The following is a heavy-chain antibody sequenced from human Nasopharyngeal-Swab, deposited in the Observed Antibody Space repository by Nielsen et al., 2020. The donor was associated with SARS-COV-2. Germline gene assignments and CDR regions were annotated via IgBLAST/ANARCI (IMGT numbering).Heavy chain of an antibody. D-gene: IGHD3-9*01. CDR3: ARGLGDDILAGYSMDV. J-gene: IGHJ6*02. CDR2: IIPIIGIA. CDR1: AGTFSSYA. V-gene: IGHV1-69*10. Sequence: SVQVSCKASAGTFSSYAISWVRHAPGQGLEWMGGIIPIIGIANYAQKFQGRVTITADKSTSTAYMELSSLRSEDTAGYYCARGLGDDILAGYSMDVWGQGTTVTVSS.